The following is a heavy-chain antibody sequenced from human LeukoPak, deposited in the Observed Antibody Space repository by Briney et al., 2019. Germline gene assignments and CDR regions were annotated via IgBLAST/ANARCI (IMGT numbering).Heavy chain of an antibody. J-gene: IGHJ5*02. CDR2: MSSGGTYI. CDR1: GFTFSNHA. CDR3: AKDRPLEGGFDP. Sequence: GGSLRLSCTASGFTFSNHAMTWVRQAPGKGLEWVSSMSSGGTYIYYADSVRGRFTISRDNSKGTLYLQMNSLRTEDTALYYCAKDRPLEGGFDPWGQGSLVTVSS. D-gene: IGHD3-16*01. V-gene: IGHV3-21*01.